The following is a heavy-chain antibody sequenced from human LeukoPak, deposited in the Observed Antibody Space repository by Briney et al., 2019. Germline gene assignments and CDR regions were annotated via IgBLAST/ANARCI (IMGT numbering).Heavy chain of an antibody. V-gene: IGHV3-11*04. J-gene: IGHJ5*02. D-gene: IGHD6-13*01. CDR3: ARDRRPSSWLGVGP. Sequence: TGGSLRLSCVASGFTFSDHYMSWIRQAPGKGLEWLSYISNDGTTIYYADSVKGRFTISRDNAKNSLHLQMNSLRAGDTAVYYCARDRRPSSWLGVGPWGQGTLVTVSS. CDR1: GFTFSDHY. CDR2: ISNDGTTI.